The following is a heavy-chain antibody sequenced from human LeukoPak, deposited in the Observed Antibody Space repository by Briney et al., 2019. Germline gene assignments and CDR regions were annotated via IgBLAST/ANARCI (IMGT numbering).Heavy chain of an antibody. D-gene: IGHD2-15*01. CDR2: ISAYNGNT. CDR3: VRFVEEYYYYGMDV. CDR1: GYTFTSYG. V-gene: IGHV1-18*01. J-gene: IGHJ6*02. Sequence: ASVKVSCKASGYTFTSYGISWVRQAPGQGLEWMGWISAYNGNTNYAQKLQGRVTMTTDTSTSTAYMELRSLRSDDTAVYYCVRFVEEYYYYGMDVWGQGTTVTVSS.